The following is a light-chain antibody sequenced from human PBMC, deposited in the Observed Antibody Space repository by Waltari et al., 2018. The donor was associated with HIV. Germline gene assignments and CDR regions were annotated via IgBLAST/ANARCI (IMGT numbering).Light chain of an antibody. J-gene: IGLJ3*02. Sequence: QSALTQPASVSGSPGQSITISCTGTSSDIGGYHSVSWHQHHPGRAPKLIIFEVSNRPSGVSNRFSGSKSGNTASLIISGLLAEDDADYYCSSYTSGTTWVFGGGTKLTVL. CDR1: SSDIGGYHS. CDR2: EVS. V-gene: IGLV2-14*01. CDR3: SSYTSGTTWV.